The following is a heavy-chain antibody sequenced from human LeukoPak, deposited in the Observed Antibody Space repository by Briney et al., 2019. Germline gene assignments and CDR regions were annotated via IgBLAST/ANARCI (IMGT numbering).Heavy chain of an antibody. CDR2: IYHRGSA. CDR3: ARDRDSISGSWL. J-gene: IGHJ4*02. CDR1: GGSISSDTYY. D-gene: IGHD3-10*01. V-gene: IGHV4-30-2*01. Sequence: SETLSLTCTVSGGSISSDTYYWSWIRQPPGKGLEWIGYIYHRGSAYYNPSLESRVTVSIDRSRNQFSLKLSSVSAADTAVYYCARDRDSISGSWLWGQGTLFTVSS.